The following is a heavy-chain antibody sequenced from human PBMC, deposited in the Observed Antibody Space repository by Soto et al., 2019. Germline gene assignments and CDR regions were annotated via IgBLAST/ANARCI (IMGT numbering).Heavy chain of an antibody. Sequence: PGGSLRLSCAASGFTFSTSGMDWVRQAPGKGLEWVSAISGSGGSTYYADSVKGRFTISRDNSKNTLYLQMNSLRAEDTAVYYCAKILPRDYDFWSGYYGSGYYGMDVWGQGTTVTVSS. CDR1: GFTFSTSG. CDR3: AKILPRDYDFWSGYYGSGYYGMDV. CDR2: ISGSGGST. V-gene: IGHV3-23*01. D-gene: IGHD3-3*01. J-gene: IGHJ6*02.